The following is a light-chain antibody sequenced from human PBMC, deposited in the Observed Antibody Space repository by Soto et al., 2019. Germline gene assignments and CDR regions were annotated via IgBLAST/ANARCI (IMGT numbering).Light chain of an antibody. CDR1: QSLLHSNGYNY. CDR2: LGS. CDR3: MQALQTPWT. J-gene: IGKJ1*01. V-gene: IGKV2-28*01. Sequence: DIVMAQSPLSLPVTPGEPASIPCRSSQSLLHSNGYNYLDWYLQKPGQSPQLLIYLGSNRASGVPDRFSGSGSGTDFTLKISRVEAEDVGVYYCMQALQTPWTLGQGTKVDIK.